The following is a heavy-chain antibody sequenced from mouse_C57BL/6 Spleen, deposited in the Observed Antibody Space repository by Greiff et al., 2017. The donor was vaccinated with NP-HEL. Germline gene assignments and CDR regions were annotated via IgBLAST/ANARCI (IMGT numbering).Heavy chain of an antibody. CDR1: GYTFTSYG. V-gene: IGHV1-81*01. Sequence: QVQLKQSGAELARPGASVKLSCKASGYTFTSYGISWVKQRTGQGLEWIGEIYPRSGNTYYNEKFKGKATLTADKSSSTAYMELRSLTSEDSAVYFCARYWDGYYFDYWGQGTTLTVSS. CDR2: IYPRSGNT. J-gene: IGHJ2*01. D-gene: IGHD4-1*01. CDR3: ARYWDGYYFDY.